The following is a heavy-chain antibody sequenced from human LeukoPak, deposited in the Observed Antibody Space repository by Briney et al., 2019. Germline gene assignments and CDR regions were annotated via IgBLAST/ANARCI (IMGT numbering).Heavy chain of an antibody. CDR2: IIPIFGTA. Sequence: EASLKVSCKASGGTFSSYAISWVRQAPGQGLEWMVWIIPIFGTANYAQKFQGRVTITADESTSTAYMELSSLRSEDTAVYYCAREKPTVTTLSGIDAFDIWGQGTMVTVSS. J-gene: IGHJ3*02. V-gene: IGHV1-69*13. CDR1: GGTFSSYA. CDR3: AREKPTVTTLSGIDAFDI. D-gene: IGHD4-17*01.